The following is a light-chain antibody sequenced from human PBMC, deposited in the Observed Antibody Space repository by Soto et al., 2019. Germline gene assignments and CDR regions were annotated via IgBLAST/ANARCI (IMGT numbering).Light chain of an antibody. J-gene: IGKJ5*01. CDR1: QSVSSN. CDR3: QQYGSSTIT. Sequence: EIVMTQYPATRSVSPGERATLSCRASQSVSSNLAWYQQKPGQAPRLLIYGASTRATGIPARFSGSGSGTDCTLTISRLEHEDFAVYYCQQYGSSTITFGQGTRLEIK. V-gene: IGKV3-15*01. CDR2: GAS.